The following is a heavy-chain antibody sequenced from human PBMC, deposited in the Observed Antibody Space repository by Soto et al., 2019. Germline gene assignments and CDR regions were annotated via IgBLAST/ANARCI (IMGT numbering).Heavy chain of an antibody. CDR3: ARDPKTSGGQHWAFNYFDS. J-gene: IGHJ4*02. CDR2: ISYDGTNK. CDR1: GFSFSISP. D-gene: IGHD7-27*01. Sequence: PGWSLRLSCAASGFSFSISPMHWVRQAPGKGPEWVALISYDGTNKFYADSVKGRFTISRDNSKSTLYLQVDSLRPEDAAVYYCARDPKTSGGQHWAFNYFDSWGQGTLVTVS. V-gene: IGHV3-30-3*01.